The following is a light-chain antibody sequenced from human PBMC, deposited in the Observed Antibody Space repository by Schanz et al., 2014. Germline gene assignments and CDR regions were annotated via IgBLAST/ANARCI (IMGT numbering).Light chain of an antibody. CDR2: DAS. CDR3: QHYYTTPFT. J-gene: IGKJ3*01. CDR1: QSVSSY. Sequence: EIVLTQSPATLSLSPGERATLSCRASQSVSSYLAWYQQKPGQAPRLLIYDASNRATGIPARFSGSGSGTDFTLTISSLQSEDFAVYYCQHYYTTPFTFGPGTKVEIK. V-gene: IGKV3-11*01.